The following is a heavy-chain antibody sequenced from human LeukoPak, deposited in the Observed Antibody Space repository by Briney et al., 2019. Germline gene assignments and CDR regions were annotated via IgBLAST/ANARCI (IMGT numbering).Heavy chain of an antibody. CDR1: GGSISSYY. Sequence: SETLSLTCTVSGGSISSYYWSWIRQPPGKGLEWIGYIYYSGSTNYNPSLKSRVTISVDTSKNQFSLKLSSVTAADTAVYYCARSYYDSSGYPDAFDIWGQGTMVTVSS. D-gene: IGHD3-22*01. J-gene: IGHJ3*02. V-gene: IGHV4-59*01. CDR3: ARSYYDSSGYPDAFDI. CDR2: IYYSGST.